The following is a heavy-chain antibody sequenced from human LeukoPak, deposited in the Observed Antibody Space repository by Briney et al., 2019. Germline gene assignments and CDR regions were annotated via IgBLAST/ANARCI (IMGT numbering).Heavy chain of an antibody. CDR3: ARSVSGYDYYFDY. Sequence: SETLSLTCTVSGGSVSSGRYYWSWIRQPPGKGLEWIGHIYYSGTTNYNPSLKSRVTISVDMSKNQFSLKLSSVTAADTAVYYCARSVSGYDYYFDYWGQGTLVTVSS. CDR1: GGSVSSGRYY. D-gene: IGHD5-12*01. CDR2: IYYSGTT. V-gene: IGHV4-61*01. J-gene: IGHJ4*02.